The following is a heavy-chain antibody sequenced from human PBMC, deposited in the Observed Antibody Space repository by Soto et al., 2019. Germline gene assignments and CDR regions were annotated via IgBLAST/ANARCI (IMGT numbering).Heavy chain of an antibody. D-gene: IGHD6-6*01. CDR1: GFTFSSYG. Sequence: PGGSLRLSCAASGFTFSSYGMHWVRQAPGKGLEWVAVIWYDGSNKYYADSVKGRFTISRDNSKNTLYLQMNSLRAEDTAVYYCARSIAARRTYFDYWGQGTLVTVSS. J-gene: IGHJ4*02. V-gene: IGHV3-33*01. CDR2: IWYDGSNK. CDR3: ARSIAARRTYFDY.